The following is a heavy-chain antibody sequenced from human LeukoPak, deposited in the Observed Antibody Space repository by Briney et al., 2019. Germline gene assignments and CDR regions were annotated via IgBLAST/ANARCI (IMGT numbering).Heavy chain of an antibody. D-gene: IGHD2-21*01. CDR3: AKGIPNDY. V-gene: IGHV3-23*01. Sequence: GGSLRLSCAVSGFSLTNFGMTWVRQAPGKGLEWVSAISASGGSTYYADSVKGRFTISRDNSKNTLYLQMNSLRAEDTAVYYCAKGIPNDYWGQGTLVTVSS. J-gene: IGHJ4*02. CDR2: ISASGGST. CDR1: GFSLTNFG.